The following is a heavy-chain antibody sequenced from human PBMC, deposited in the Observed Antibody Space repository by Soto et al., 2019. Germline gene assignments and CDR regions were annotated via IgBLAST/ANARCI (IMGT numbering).Heavy chain of an antibody. CDR1: GFTFTSSA. CDR2: IVXXXGNT. V-gene: IGHV1-58*01. CDR3: AADRRGELHYYYGMDV. Sequence: GASVKVSCKASGFTFTSSAVQLVRQARGQRLEWIGXIVXXXGNTNXAXXXXXXVTITRDMSTSTAYMELSSMRSEDTAVYYCAADRRGELHYYYGMDVWGQGTTVTVSS. J-gene: IGHJ6*02. D-gene: IGHD1-26*01.